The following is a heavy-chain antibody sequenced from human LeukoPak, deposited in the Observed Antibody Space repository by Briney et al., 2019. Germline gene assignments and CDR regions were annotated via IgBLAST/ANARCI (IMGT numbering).Heavy chain of an antibody. Sequence: ASVKVSCKASGYTFTSYYMHRVRQAPGQGLEWMGIINPSGGSTSYAQKFQGRVTMTRDMSTSIVYMELSSLRSEDTAVYYCAREAASGSYVDYWGQGTLVTVSS. V-gene: IGHV1-46*01. CDR2: INPSGGST. J-gene: IGHJ4*02. CDR1: GYTFTSYY. CDR3: AREAASGSYVDY. D-gene: IGHD1-26*01.